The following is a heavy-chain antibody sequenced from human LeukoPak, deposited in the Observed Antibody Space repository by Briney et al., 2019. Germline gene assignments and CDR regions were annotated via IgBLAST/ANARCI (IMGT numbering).Heavy chain of an antibody. V-gene: IGHV3-30*03. CDR2: ISYDGSNK. Sequence: GGSLRLSCAASGFTFSSYGMHWVRQAPGKGLEWVAVISYDGSNKYYADSVKGRFTISRDNCKNTLYLQMNSLRAEDTAVYYCARLVCGGGSCPAEFDYWGQGTLVTVSS. CDR1: GFTFSSYG. D-gene: IGHD2-15*01. CDR3: ARLVCGGGSCPAEFDY. J-gene: IGHJ4*02.